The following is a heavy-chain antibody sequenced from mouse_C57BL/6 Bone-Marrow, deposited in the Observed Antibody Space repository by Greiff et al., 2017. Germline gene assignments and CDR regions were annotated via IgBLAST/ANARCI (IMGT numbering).Heavy chain of an antibody. Sequence: EVQLVESGGDLVKPGGSLKLSCAASGFTFSSYGMSWVRQTPDKRLEWVATISSGGSYTYYPDSVKGRFTISRDNAKNTLYLQMSSLKSEDTAMYYCARHPRDSYWGQGTTLTVSS. CDR1: GFTFSSYG. CDR2: ISSGGSYT. CDR3: ARHPRDSY. V-gene: IGHV5-6*01. J-gene: IGHJ2*01.